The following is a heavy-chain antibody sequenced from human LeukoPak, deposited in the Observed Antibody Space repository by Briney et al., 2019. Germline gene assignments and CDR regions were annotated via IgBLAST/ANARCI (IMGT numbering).Heavy chain of an antibody. CDR2: IYYSGSTT. CDR3: ARGWSYDSSGYVDY. Sequence: PSETPSLTCAVSGGSISSGGYSWGWVRQPPGKGLEWLGYIYYSGSTTYYNPSLKSRVTISVDRSKNQFSLKLSSVTAADTAVYYCARGWSYDSSGYVDYWGQGTLVTVSS. J-gene: IGHJ4*02. CDR1: GGSISSGGYS. V-gene: IGHV4-30-2*01. D-gene: IGHD3-22*01.